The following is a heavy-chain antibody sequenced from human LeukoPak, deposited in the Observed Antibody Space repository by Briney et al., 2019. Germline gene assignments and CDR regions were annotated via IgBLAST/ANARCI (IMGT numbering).Heavy chain of an antibody. D-gene: IGHD2-2*01. CDR1: GYTFTNSA. J-gene: IGHJ4*02. CDR3: ARDLIVPAASDY. Sequence: ASVKVSCKVSGYTFTNSAMHWVRQAPGQRLEWMGWINAGNGNTKYSQRFQGRVTITRDTSASTAYMEPSSLRSEDTAVYFCARDLIVPAASDYWGQGTLVTVSS. CDR2: INAGNGNT. V-gene: IGHV1-3*01.